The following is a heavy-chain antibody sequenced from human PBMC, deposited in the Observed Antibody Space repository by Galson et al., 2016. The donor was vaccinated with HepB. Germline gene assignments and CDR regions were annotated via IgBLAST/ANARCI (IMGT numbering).Heavy chain of an antibody. J-gene: IGHJ6*02. Sequence: SLRLSCAGSGYTFSYYHLNWYRQAPGKGLEWVSTINSAGTDTYYPDSLRGRFTISRDNTKNSLFLQINSLRAEDTAVYYCARAVGTGPKSGGMDGRGQGTAVTV. CDR1: GYTFSYYH. D-gene: IGHD1-1*01. CDR3: ARAVGTGPKSGGMDG. CDR2: INSAGTDT. V-gene: IGHV3-21*01.